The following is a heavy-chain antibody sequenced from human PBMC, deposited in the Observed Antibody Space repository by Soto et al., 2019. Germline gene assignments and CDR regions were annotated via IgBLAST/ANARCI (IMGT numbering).Heavy chain of an antibody. V-gene: IGHV1-8*01. Sequence: ASVKVSCKTSGYSFTDYDIHWVRQAAGQGLEWMGWMNPGNNQHVYTQKLQGRVTVTTDTSTTTTYMELRSLRSDDTAVYYCARDRPTSSIRARDYYYAMDVWGQGTTVTVSS. CDR3: ARDRPTSSIRARDYYYAMDV. CDR1: GYSFTDYD. D-gene: IGHD6-6*01. CDR2: MNPGNNQH. J-gene: IGHJ6*02.